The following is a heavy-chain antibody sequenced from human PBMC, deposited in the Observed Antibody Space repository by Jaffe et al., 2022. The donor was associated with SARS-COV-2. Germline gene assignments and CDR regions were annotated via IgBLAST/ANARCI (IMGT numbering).Heavy chain of an antibody. CDR1: GFTFSSYG. CDR2: ISYDGSKK. J-gene: IGHJ4*02. CDR3: ARGDIAAAVYELNY. V-gene: IGHV3-30*03. Sequence: QVQLVESGGGVVQPGRSLRLSCAASGFTFSSYGMHWVRQAPGKGLEWVAVISYDGSKKYYVDSVKGRFTISRDNSKNTLYLQMNSLRAEDTAVYYCARGDIAAAVYELNYWGQGTLVTVSS. D-gene: IGHD6-13*01.